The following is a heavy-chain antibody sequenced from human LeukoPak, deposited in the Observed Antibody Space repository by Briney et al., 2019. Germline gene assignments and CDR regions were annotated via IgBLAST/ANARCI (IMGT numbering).Heavy chain of an antibody. CDR2: ISGSRGAT. CDR3: AKERTGGWPFDY. J-gene: IGHJ4*02. CDR1: GFTFSSYV. D-gene: IGHD6-19*01. V-gene: IGHV3-23*01. Sequence: PGGSLRLSCAASGFTFSSYVLSWVRQAPGKGLEWVSGISGSRGATYYADSVQGRLTISRDNSKNTLYLQTDSLRADDTAVYYCAKERTGGWPFDYWGQGTLVTVSS.